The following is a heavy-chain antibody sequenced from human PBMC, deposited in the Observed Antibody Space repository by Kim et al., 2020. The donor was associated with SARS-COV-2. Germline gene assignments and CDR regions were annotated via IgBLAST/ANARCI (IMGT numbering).Heavy chain of an antibody. CDR3: ARHKAAHTAMALLED. CDR1: GYIFGNHW. CDR2: IDCSDSHV. V-gene: IGHV5-10-1*01. Sequence: GESLKISCEGSGYIFGNHWITWVRQRPGKGLEWMGMIDCSDSHVNYSPSFQGLVTMSSDKSMSTAYLQWSSLEASHSAVYYCARHKAAHTAMALLEDWGQ. J-gene: IGHJ1*01. D-gene: IGHD3-3*01.